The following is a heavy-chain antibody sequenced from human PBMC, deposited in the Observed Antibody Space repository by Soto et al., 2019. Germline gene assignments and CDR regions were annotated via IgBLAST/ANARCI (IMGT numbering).Heavy chain of an antibody. CDR3: ARPDEVSYSSNHHYYYALYV. Sequence: QVQLLQSGAEVKKSGSSVKVSCKVSGGIFRRYAISWVRQAPGPGLEWLGGIVPIFDITNYAQKFQGRVTIIAVESTSTAHMDLTSMRSEDSAVYYCARPDEVSYSSNHHYYYALYVCGQGTTVTVAS. D-gene: IGHD3-16*01. CDR1: GGIFRRYA. J-gene: IGHJ6*02. CDR2: IVPIFDIT. V-gene: IGHV1-69*01.